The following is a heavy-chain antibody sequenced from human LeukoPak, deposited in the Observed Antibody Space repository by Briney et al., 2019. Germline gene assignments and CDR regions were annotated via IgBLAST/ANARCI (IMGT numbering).Heavy chain of an antibody. CDR3: ARELVGATTRGGFDY. CDR1: GFSVSNNY. J-gene: IGHJ4*02. Sequence: GSLRLSCAVSGFSVSNNYMNWVRQAPGKGPERVSIIYSGGSTYYADSVKGRFTISRDNSKNTLYLQMNSLRAEDTAVYYCARELVGATTRGGFDYWGQGTLVTVSS. D-gene: IGHD1-26*01. V-gene: IGHV3-53*01. CDR2: IYSGGST.